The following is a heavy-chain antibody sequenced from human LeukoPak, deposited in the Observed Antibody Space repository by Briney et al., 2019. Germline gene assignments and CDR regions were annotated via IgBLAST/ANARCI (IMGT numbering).Heavy chain of an antibody. J-gene: IGHJ4*02. V-gene: IGHV1-69*01. Sequence: SVKVSCKASGGTFSSYATSWVRQAPGQGLEWMGGIIPIFGTANYAQKFQGRVTITADESTSTAYMELSSLRSEDTAVYYCAVNPTYCSSTSCYVGTYWGQGTLVTVSS. CDR1: GGTFSSYA. D-gene: IGHD2-2*01. CDR2: IIPIFGTA. CDR3: AVNPTYCSSTSCYVGTY.